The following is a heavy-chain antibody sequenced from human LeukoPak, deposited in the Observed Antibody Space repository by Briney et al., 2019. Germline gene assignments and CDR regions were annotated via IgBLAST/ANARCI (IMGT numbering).Heavy chain of an antibody. CDR2: IIPIFGTA. J-gene: IGHJ4*02. V-gene: IGHV1-69*05. CDR1: GGTFSSYA. CDR3: ARDSEGYCSGGSCYFDY. D-gene: IGHD2-15*01. Sequence: GSSVTVSCKASGGTFSSYAISWVRQAPGQGLEWMGRIIPIFGTANYAQKFQGRVTITTDESTSTAYMEQSSLRSEDTAVYYCARDSEGYCSGGSCYFDYWGQGTLVTVSS.